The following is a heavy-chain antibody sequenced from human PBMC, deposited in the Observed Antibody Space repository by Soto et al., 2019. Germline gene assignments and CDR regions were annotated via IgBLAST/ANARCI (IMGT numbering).Heavy chain of an antibody. CDR2: ISGSGGST. Sequence: GGSLRLSCAASGFTFSSYAMSWVRQAPGKGLEWVSAISGSGGSTYYADSVKGRFTISRDNSKNTLYLQMNSLRAEDTAVYYCAKDRVEDYGDYRYRQLTYNWFDPWGQGTLVTVSS. CDR3: AKDRVEDYGDYRYRQLTYNWFDP. V-gene: IGHV3-23*01. J-gene: IGHJ5*02. CDR1: GFTFSSYA. D-gene: IGHD4-17*01.